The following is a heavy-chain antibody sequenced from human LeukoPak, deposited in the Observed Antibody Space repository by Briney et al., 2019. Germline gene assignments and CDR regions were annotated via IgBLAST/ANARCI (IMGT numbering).Heavy chain of an antibody. Sequence: SGTLSLTCAVSGGSISSSNWWSWIRQPPGKGLEWIGEIYHSGSTNYSPSLKSRVTISVDTSKNQFSLKLNSVTAADTAVYYCARLSGSYRYYFDYWGQGTLVTVSS. J-gene: IGHJ4*02. V-gene: IGHV4-4*02. D-gene: IGHD1-26*01. CDR2: IYHSGST. CDR1: GGSISSSNW. CDR3: ARLSGSYRYYFDY.